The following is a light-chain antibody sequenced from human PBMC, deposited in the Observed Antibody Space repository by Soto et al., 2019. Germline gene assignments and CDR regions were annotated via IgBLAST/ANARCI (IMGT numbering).Light chain of an antibody. CDR2: DAS. CDR3: QQYSGYPAT. CDR1: QSIDRW. Sequence: DIQMTQSPSTLSASVGDRVTITCRASQSIDRWLAWYQQKPGKAPNLLIYDASSLESGVPPRFSGSGSGTEFHLTVSSLQPDDFATYYCQQYSGYPATFGQGTKVEIK. J-gene: IGKJ1*01. V-gene: IGKV1-5*01.